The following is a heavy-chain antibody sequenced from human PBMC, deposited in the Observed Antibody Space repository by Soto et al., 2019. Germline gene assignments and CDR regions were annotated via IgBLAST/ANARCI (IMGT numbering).Heavy chain of an antibody. Sequence: QAQLVQSAAEARKPGASVKVSCKTSGYMFNSYGISWVRQAPGQGPEWMGWVTTYNDDTDYVQKFQDRVTMTTDSSTISGYMELRSLRSDDLVVYYCARVVCAVFCRKSDSRMVKIDTWGQGTPVTVSS. CDR2: VTTYNDDT. D-gene: IGHD3-9*01. J-gene: IGHJ5*02. CDR1: GYMFNSYG. V-gene: IGHV1-18*03. CDR3: ARVVCAVFCRKSDSRMVKIDT.